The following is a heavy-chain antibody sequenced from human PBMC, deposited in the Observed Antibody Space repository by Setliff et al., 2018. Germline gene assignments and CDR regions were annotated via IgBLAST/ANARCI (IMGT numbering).Heavy chain of an antibody. CDR3: ARDLYSSSSGGFYYYYYHMDV. D-gene: IGHD6-6*01. CDR2: IYSSGST. V-gene: IGHV4-61*09. J-gene: IGHJ6*03. CDR1: GGSISSGSYY. Sequence: SETLSLTCTVSGGSISSGSYYWSWIRQPAGKGLEWIGHIYSSGSTNYNPSLKSRVTISVDRSKNQFSLKLSSVIAADTAVYYCARDLYSSSSGGFYYYYYHMDVWGKGTTVTVSS.